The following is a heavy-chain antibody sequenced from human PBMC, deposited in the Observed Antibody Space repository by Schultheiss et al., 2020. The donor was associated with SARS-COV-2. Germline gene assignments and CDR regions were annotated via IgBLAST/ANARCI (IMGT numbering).Heavy chain of an antibody. CDR1: GFTFSSYG. Sequence: GESLKISCAASGFTFSSYGMHWVRQAPGKGLEWVAVIYSGGSTYYADSVKGRFTISRDNSKNTLYLQMNSLRAEDTAVYYCAKTGYGGYYYYGMDVWGQGTTVTVSS. D-gene: IGHD4-23*01. CDR2: IYSGGST. CDR3: AKTGYGGYYYYGMDV. J-gene: IGHJ6*02. V-gene: IGHV3-NL1*01.